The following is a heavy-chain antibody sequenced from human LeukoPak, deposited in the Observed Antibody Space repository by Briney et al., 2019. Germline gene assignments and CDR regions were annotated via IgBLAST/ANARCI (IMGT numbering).Heavy chain of an antibody. V-gene: IGHV4-59*01. CDR3: AREGTTGRNLNWFDS. CDR2: IHNSGNT. Sequence: SETLSLTCTVSGGSISSYYWSWIRQPPGKGLEWIGHIHNSGNTNYNPSLRSRVTLSVDTSKNQFSLKLSSVTAADTAVYYCAREGTTGRNLNWFDSWGQGTLVTVSS. CDR1: GGSISSYY. J-gene: IGHJ5*01. D-gene: IGHD1-1*01.